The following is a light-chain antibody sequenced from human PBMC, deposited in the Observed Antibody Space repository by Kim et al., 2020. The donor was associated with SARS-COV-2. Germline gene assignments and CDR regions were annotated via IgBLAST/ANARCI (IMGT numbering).Light chain of an antibody. CDR1: QPVFSNN. J-gene: IGKJ2*01. CDR2: DTS. CDR3: HQYGSSPDT. Sequence: APGARSPLPRRASQPVFSNNLAWYQQKPGQAPRLLIYDTSTRATGIPDRFSGSGSGTDFTLTISRLEPEDFAVYYCHQYGSSPDTFGQGTKVDIK. V-gene: IGKV3-20*01.